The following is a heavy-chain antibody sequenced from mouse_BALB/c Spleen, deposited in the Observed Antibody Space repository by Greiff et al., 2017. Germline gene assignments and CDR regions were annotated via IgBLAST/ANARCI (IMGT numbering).Heavy chain of an antibody. CDR2: IWAGGST. V-gene: IGHV2-9*02. CDR1: GFSLTSYG. Sequence: VKLVESGPGLVAPSQSLSITCAVSGFSLTSYGVHWVRQPPGKGLEWLGVIWAGGSTNYNSALMSRLSISKDNSKSQVFLKMNSLQTDDTAMYYCARDRGGNHYYAMDYWGQGTSVTVSS. CDR3: ARDRGGNHYYAMDY. J-gene: IGHJ4*01. D-gene: IGHD1-1*02.